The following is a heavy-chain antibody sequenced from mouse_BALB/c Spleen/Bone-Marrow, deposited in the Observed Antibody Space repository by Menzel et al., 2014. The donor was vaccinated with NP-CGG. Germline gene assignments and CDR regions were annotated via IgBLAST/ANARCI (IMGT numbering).Heavy chain of an antibody. J-gene: IGHJ2*01. CDR2: INPYNDVT. D-gene: IGHD2-3*01. V-gene: IGHV1-14*01. Sequence: VQLKESGPELVKPGTSVKMSCKASGYIFXSYVMDWVKQKPGQGLEWIGYINPYNDVTNYNEKFKGKATLTSDKSSSTAYMEVSSLTSEDSAVYYCAREGWLLRFDYWGQGTTLTVSS. CDR3: AREGWLLRFDY. CDR1: GYIFXSYV.